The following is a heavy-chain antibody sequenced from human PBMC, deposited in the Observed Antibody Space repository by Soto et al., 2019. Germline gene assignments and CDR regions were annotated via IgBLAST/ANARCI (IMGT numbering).Heavy chain of an antibody. D-gene: IGHD2-2*02. Sequence: GESLKISCKGSGYSFTNYWISWVRQMPGKGLEWMGRIDPSDSYTKHSPSFQGHVTISADKSISTAYLQWSSLKASDTAMYYCARQYCRSTSCYIGWFDSWGQGTLVTLSS. V-gene: IGHV5-10-1*01. CDR1: GYSFTNYW. CDR3: ARQYCRSTSCYIGWFDS. CDR2: IDPSDSYT. J-gene: IGHJ5*01.